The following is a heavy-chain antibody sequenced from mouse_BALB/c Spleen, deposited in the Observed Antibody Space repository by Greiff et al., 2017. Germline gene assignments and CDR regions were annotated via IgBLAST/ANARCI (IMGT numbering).Heavy chain of an antibody. D-gene: IGHD1-2*01. Sequence: QVQLKESGAELARPGASVKLSCKASGYTFTSYWMQWVKQRPGQGLEWIGAIYPGDGDTRYTQKFKGKATLTADKSSSTAYMQLSSLASEDSAVYYCARGLRLRGYAMDYWGQGTSVTVSS. V-gene: IGHV1-87*01. J-gene: IGHJ4*01. CDR3: ARGLRLRGYAMDY. CDR1: GYTFTSYW. CDR2: IYPGDGDT.